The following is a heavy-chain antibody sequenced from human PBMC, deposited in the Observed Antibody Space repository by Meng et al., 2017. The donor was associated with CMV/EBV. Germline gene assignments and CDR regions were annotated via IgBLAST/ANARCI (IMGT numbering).Heavy chain of an antibody. CDR2: ISWNSGSI. Sequence: SLQISCAASGFTFDDYAMHWVRQAPGKGLEWVSGISWNSGSIGYADSVKGRFTISRDNAKNSLYLQMNSLRAEDTAVYYCARDRTIFGVRNYYYYGMDVWGQGTTVTVSS. V-gene: IGHV3-9*01. CDR3: ARDRTIFGVRNYYYYGMDV. D-gene: IGHD3-3*01. CDR1: GFTFDDYA. J-gene: IGHJ6*02.